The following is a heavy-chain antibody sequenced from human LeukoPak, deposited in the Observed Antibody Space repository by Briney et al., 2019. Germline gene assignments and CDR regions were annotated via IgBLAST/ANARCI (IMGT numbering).Heavy chain of an antibody. CDR1: GFTFNNYG. V-gene: IGHV3-30*02. Sequence: GGSLRLSCAASGFTFNNYGMHWVRQAPGKGLEWVTFIRYDGSNTYYADSVKGRFTISRDNSRNTLYLQMDSLRAEDTAVYYCAKGGSTYSYSFDYWGQGTLVTVSS. CDR3: AKGGSTYSYSFDY. D-gene: IGHD2-15*01. CDR2: IRYDGSNT. J-gene: IGHJ4*02.